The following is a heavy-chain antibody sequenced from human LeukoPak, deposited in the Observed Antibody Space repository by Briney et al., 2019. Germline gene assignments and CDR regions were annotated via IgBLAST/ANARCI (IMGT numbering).Heavy chain of an antibody. CDR1: GFNFGAYV. V-gene: IGHV3-23*01. D-gene: IGHD3-10*01. J-gene: IGHJ4*02. CDR3: AKRIDGAGTYYMDY. CDR2: IGGSDGST. Sequence: GGSLRLSCAASGFNFGAYVMNWARQAPGKGLEWVSAIGGSDGSTFYANSVKGRFTVSRDNSRNTLFLQLNSLRAEDTATYYCAKRIDGAGTYYMDYWGQGTLVTVSS.